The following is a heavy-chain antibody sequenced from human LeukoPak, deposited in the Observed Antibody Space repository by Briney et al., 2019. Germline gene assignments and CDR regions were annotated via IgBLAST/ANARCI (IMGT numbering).Heavy chain of an antibody. D-gene: IGHD3-10*01. J-gene: IGHJ5*02. Sequence: SQTLSLTCTVSGGSIISGGYYWSWIRQRPGQGLEWIGHIAESGTTYYTPFLKSRVTISVDPSKNQFSLRLGSVTAADTAVYFCARVDYYASGTYLNWFDPWGQGTQVTVSS. CDR2: IAESGTT. V-gene: IGHV4-31*03. CDR1: GGSIISGGYY. CDR3: ARVDYYASGTYLNWFDP.